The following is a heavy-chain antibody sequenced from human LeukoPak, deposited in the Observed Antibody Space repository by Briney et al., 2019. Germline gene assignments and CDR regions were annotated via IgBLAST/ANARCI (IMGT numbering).Heavy chain of an antibody. V-gene: IGHV3-30*19. CDR1: GFTFSSYG. CDR2: ISYAGSSK. J-gene: IGHJ3*02. Sequence: GGSLRLSCVASGFTFSSYGMHWVRQAPGKGLEWVAVISYAGSSKFYADSVRGRVTISRDNSKNTLYLQMNSLRAEDTAVYYCARGQHRVTYSDDAFDIWGQGTMVTVSS. D-gene: IGHD4-11*01. CDR3: ARGQHRVTYSDDAFDI.